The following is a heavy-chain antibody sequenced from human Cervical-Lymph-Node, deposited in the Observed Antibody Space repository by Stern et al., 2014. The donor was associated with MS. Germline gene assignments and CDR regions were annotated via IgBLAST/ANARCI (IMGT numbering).Heavy chain of an antibody. CDR2: IHHRGAT. CDR1: GAPVNSGGYY. Sequence: VQLEESGPGLVKPSQTLSLSCTVSGAPVNSGGYYWTWIRQVPGKGLEWIGYIHHRGATFYNPPLKSRVPISVDTSETQVSLMLSSVTAADTAVYYCAAIGPLMEGAAFDIWGQGTLVTVSS. J-gene: IGHJ3*02. CDR3: AAIGPLMEGAAFDI. V-gene: IGHV4-31*03. D-gene: IGHD3-16*01.